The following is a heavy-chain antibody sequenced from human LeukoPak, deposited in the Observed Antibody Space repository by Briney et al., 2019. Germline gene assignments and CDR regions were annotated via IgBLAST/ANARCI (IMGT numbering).Heavy chain of an antibody. V-gene: IGHV3-7*01. Sequence: GGSLRLSCVASGFPFSSYWMTWVRQAPGKGLEWVANIKQDGSKKSYVDSVKGRFTASRDNARNTLYLQINSLRAEDSAVYYCTRDRTTITLFELWGQGTLVTVSS. CDR2: IKQDGSKK. CDR3: TRDRTTITLFEL. CDR1: GFPFSSYW. D-gene: IGHD4-11*01. J-gene: IGHJ4*02.